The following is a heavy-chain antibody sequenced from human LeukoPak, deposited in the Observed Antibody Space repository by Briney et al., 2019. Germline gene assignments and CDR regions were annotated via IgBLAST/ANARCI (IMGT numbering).Heavy chain of an antibody. J-gene: IGHJ4*02. CDR1: GGTFSSFA. CDR2: IIPIFGTA. CDR3: ARSSIIAAAGPYYFDY. D-gene: IGHD6-13*01. V-gene: IGHV1-69*06. Sequence: SVKVSCKASGGTFSSFAISWVRQAPGQGLEWMGGIIPIFGTANYAQKFQGRVTITADKSTSTAYMELSSLRSEDTAVYYCARSSIIAAAGPYYFDYWGQGTLVTVSS.